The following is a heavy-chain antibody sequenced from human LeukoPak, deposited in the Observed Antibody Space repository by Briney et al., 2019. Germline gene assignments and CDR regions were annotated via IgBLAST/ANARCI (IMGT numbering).Heavy chain of an antibody. CDR2: IYSAGDK. J-gene: IGHJ4*02. Sequence: GGSLRLSCAASGFALSTNYMTWVRQAPGKGLEWVSLIYSAGDKYYADSVKGRFTISRDNFKNTLYLQMDSLRAEDTAVYYCARDRITMVRGVMKDYWGQGTLVTVSS. CDR3: ARDRITMVRGVMKDY. V-gene: IGHV3-66*01. D-gene: IGHD3-10*01. CDR1: GFALSTNY.